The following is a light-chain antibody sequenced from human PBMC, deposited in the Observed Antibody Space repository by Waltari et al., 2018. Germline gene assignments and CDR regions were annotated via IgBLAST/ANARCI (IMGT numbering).Light chain of an antibody. CDR3: QQYNSAPFT. CDR2: FAS. Sequence: GDTVTITCRASQDISSYLAWSQQRPGKAPKPLIYFASNLESGVPSRFSGSGSGTEFTLTINSLQPEDFATYYCQQYNSAPFTFGPGTKLDIK. CDR1: QDISSY. J-gene: IGKJ3*01. V-gene: IGKV1-16*01.